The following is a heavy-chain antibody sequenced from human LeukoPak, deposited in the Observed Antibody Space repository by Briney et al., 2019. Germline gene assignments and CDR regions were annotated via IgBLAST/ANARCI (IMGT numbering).Heavy chain of an antibody. CDR3: ARGGDYSYYDTRYNWFDP. D-gene: IGHD4-11*01. CDR1: GFTFSSYE. Sequence: PGGSLRLSCAASGFTFSSYEMNWVRQAPGKGLECASYISSSGYTIFYADSVKGRFTISRDNAKNSLYLQVNSLRAEDTAVYYCARGGDYSYYDTRYNWFDPWGQGTLVTVSS. V-gene: IGHV3-48*03. CDR2: ISSSGYTI. J-gene: IGHJ5*02.